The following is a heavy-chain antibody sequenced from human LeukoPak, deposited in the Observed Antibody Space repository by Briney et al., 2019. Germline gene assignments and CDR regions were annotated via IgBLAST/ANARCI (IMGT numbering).Heavy chain of an antibody. J-gene: IGHJ4*02. D-gene: IGHD3-22*01. CDR3: ARTDSSGYYADY. V-gene: IGHV4-4*02. Sequence: IGEMYLSGTTHSNPSVKSRVTISIDKSKNQFFLNLSSVTAADTAVYYCARTDSSGYYADYWGQGTLVTVSS. CDR2: MYLSGTT.